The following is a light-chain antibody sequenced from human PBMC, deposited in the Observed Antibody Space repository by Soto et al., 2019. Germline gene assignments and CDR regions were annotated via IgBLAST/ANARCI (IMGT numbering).Light chain of an antibody. CDR2: GAS. V-gene: IGKV3-20*01. Sequence: VLTQSLGTLSLSPGVRATISCRASQSVNSNSLAWYQQKPGQAPRVFIYGASTRATGIPDRFSGSGSGTDFTLTISRLEPEDFAVYYCQQQGRSWITFGQGTRLEIK. J-gene: IGKJ5*01. CDR1: QSVNSNS. CDR3: QQQGRSWIT.